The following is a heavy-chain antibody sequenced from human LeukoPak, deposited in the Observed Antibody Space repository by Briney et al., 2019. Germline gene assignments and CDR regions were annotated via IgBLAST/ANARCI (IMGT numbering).Heavy chain of an antibody. Sequence: SVKVSCKASGGTFSSYTISWVRQAPGQGLEWMGRIIPIPGIANYAQKFQGRVTITADKSTSTAYMELSSLRSGDTAVYYCARSRDYGDYSFDYWGQGTLVTVSS. CDR2: IIPIPGIA. CDR1: GGTFSSYT. J-gene: IGHJ4*02. CDR3: ARSRDYGDYSFDY. V-gene: IGHV1-69*02. D-gene: IGHD4-17*01.